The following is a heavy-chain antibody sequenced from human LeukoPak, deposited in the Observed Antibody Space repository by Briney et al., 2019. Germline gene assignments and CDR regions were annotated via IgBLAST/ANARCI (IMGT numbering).Heavy chain of an antibody. V-gene: IGHV1-2*02. J-gene: IGHJ5*02. CDR3: ARVNCNYPPDWFDP. D-gene: IGHD1-7*01. Sequence: ASVKVSCKASGYTFTGYYMHLVRQAPGQGLEWMGWINPNSGGTNYAQKFHGRVTMPRDTSISTAYMELSRLRADDTAVYYCARVNCNYPPDWFDPWGQGSLVTVSS. CDR2: INPNSGGT. CDR1: GYTFTGYY.